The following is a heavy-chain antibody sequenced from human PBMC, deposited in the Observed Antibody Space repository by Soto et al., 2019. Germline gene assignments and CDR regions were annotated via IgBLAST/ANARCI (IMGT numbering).Heavy chain of an antibody. CDR2: IYYSGST. Sequence: QVQLQESGPGLVKPSQTLSLTCTVSGGSISSGDYYWSWIRQPPGKGLEWIGYIYYSGSTYYNPSLKSRDTISVDTSKNQFSLKLSSVTAADTAVYYCARCTYYDFWSGSDYWYFDLWGRGTLVTVSS. V-gene: IGHV4-30-4*01. D-gene: IGHD3-3*01. J-gene: IGHJ2*01. CDR3: ARCTYYDFWSGSDYWYFDL. CDR1: GGSISSGDYY.